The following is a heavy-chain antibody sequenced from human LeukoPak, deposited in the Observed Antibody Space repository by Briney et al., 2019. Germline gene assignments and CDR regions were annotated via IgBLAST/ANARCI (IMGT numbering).Heavy chain of an antibody. CDR2: VWHDGSNK. CDR1: GFTFSSYA. Sequence: GGSLRLSCTAPGFTFSSYAIHWIRQAPGKGLEWVALVWHDGSNKYYADSVKGRFTISRDNSKNTVYLQMNSLRAEDTAVYYCAKGAETGVWFGESYWYFDLWGRGTLVTVSS. D-gene: IGHD3-10*01. V-gene: IGHV3-33*06. J-gene: IGHJ2*01. CDR3: AKGAETGVWFGESYWYFDL.